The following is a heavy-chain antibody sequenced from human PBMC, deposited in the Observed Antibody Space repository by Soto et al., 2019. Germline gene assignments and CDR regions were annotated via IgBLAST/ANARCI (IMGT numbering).Heavy chain of an antibody. J-gene: IGHJ4*02. V-gene: IGHV3-30*18. CDR2: ISYDGSNK. CDR1: GFTFSSYG. CDR3: AKGLQWELLLWFDY. D-gene: IGHD1-26*01. Sequence: GGSLRLSCAASGFTFSSYGMHWVRQAPGKGLEWVAVISYDGSNKYYADSVKGRFTISRDNSKNTLYLQMNSLRAEDTAVYYCAKGLQWELLLWFDYWGQGTLVTVSS.